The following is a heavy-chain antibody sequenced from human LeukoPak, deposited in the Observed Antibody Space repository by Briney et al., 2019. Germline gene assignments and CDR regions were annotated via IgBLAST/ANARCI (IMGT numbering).Heavy chain of an antibody. D-gene: IGHD5-24*01. J-gene: IGHJ4*02. CDR3: ARLGRWLQFTRYFDY. Sequence: PSETLSLTCTVSGGSISSYYCSWIRQPAGKGLEWIGRIYTSGSTNYNPSLKSRVTMSVDTSKNQFSLKLSSVTAADTAVYYCARLGRWLQFTRYFDYWGQGTLVTVSS. CDR1: GGSISSYY. V-gene: IGHV4-4*07. CDR2: IYTSGST.